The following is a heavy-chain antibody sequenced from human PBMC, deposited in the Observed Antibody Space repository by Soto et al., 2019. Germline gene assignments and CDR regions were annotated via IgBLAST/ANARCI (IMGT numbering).Heavy chain of an antibody. D-gene: IGHD3-22*01. Sequence: QPRRSLRLSCAASGFTLSSYAMHWVRQAPGKGLEWVAVISYDGSNKYYADSVKGRFTISRDNSKNTLYLQMNSLRAEDTAVYYYARDNFCYYYGSGCQTHDDCGQGT. CDR1: GFTLSSYA. CDR2: ISYDGSNK. CDR3: ARDNFCYYYGSGCQTHDD. V-gene: IGHV3-30-3*01. J-gene: IGHJ4*02.